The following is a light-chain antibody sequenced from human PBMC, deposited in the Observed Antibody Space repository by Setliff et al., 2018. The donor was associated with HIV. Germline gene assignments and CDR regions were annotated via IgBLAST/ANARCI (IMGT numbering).Light chain of an antibody. CDR1: SSDIGAYNY. CDR3: CSYAGTYTYL. Sequence: QSALAQPRSVSGSPGLSVTFSCTGSSSDIGAYNYVSWYQQHPGKAPKLIIYDVTRRPSGVPDRFSGSKSGDTASLTISGLQSEDEADYYCCSYAGTYTYLFGSGTKVTVL. CDR2: DVT. V-gene: IGLV2-11*01. J-gene: IGLJ1*01.